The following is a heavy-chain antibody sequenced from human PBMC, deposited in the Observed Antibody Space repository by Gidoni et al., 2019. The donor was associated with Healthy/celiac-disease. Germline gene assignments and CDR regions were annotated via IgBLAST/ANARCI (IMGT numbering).Heavy chain of an antibody. D-gene: IGHD6-13*01. CDR1: GYTFTGYY. Sequence: QVQLVQSGAEVKKPGASVKVYCKASGYTFTGYYMHWVRQAPGQGLEWMGWINPNSGGTNYAQKFQGWVTMTRDTSISTAYMELSRLRSDDTAVYYCARDRSSSWHHLSYFDYWGQGTLVTVSS. V-gene: IGHV1-2*04. J-gene: IGHJ4*02. CDR3: ARDRSSSWHHLSYFDY. CDR2: INPNSGGT.